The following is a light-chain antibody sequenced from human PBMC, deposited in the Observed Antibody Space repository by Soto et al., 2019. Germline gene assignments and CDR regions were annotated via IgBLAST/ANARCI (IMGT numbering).Light chain of an antibody. CDR3: AAWDDSLSAHYV. J-gene: IGLJ1*01. CDR2: RNN. Sequence: QSALTPPPSASATSGQSVTISCSGSSSNIGSNYVYWYQQLPGTAPKLLIYRNNQRPSGVPDRFSGSKSGTSASLAISGLRSEDEADYYCAAWDDSLSAHYVFGTGTKVTVL. CDR1: SSNIGSNY. V-gene: IGLV1-47*01.